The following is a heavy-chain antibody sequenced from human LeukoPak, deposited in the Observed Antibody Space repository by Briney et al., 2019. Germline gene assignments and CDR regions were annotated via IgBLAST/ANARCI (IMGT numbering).Heavy chain of an antibody. Sequence: PSETLSLTCTVSGGSISSSSYCWGWIRQPPGKGLEWIGSIYYSGSTYYNPSLKSRVTISVDTSKNQFSLKLSSVTAADTAVYYCARHTLIVVVTAISLFDYWGQGTLVTVSS. J-gene: IGHJ4*02. CDR2: IYYSGST. V-gene: IGHV4-39*01. D-gene: IGHD2-21*02. CDR3: ARHTLIVVVTAISLFDY. CDR1: GGSISSSSYC.